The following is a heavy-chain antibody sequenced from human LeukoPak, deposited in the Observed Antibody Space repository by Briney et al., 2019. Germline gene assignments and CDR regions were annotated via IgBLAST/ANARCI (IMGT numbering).Heavy chain of an antibody. Sequence: GGSLRLSCAASGFTFSSYSMNWVRQAPGKGLEWVSSISSSSSYIYYADSVKGRFTISRDNAKNSLYLQMNSLRAEDTAVYYCARGGNYDVGGFDPWGQGTLVTVSS. J-gene: IGHJ5*02. V-gene: IGHV3-21*01. D-gene: IGHD1-7*01. CDR1: GFTFSSYS. CDR3: ARGGNYDVGGFDP. CDR2: ISSSSSYI.